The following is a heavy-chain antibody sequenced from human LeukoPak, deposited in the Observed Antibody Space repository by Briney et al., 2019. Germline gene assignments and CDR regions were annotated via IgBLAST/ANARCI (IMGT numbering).Heavy chain of an antibody. Sequence: GGSLRLSCAASGFTFSSYAMSWVRQAPGKGLEWVSGISGSGGSTYYADSVKGRFTISRDNSKNTLYLQMNGLRAEDTAVYYCARDFYDTSGYYYDYWGQGTLVTVSS. J-gene: IGHJ4*02. D-gene: IGHD3-22*01. CDR3: ARDFYDTSGYYYDY. V-gene: IGHV3-23*01. CDR1: GFTFSSYA. CDR2: ISGSGGST.